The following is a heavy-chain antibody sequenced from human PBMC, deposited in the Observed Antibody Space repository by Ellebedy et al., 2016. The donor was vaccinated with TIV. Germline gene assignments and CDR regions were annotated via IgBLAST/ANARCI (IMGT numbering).Heavy chain of an antibody. J-gene: IGHJ4*02. D-gene: IGHD1-1*01. CDR1: GFTFSDYA. Sequence: GESLKISCAATGFTFSDYAMSWVRQAPGKGLEWVASISGTGGGSYSADSVQGRFIISRDNSKNTVSLQLNSLRADDTATYYCAALPPYIWNDIDSWGQGIVVTVSS. CDR3: AALPPYIWNDIDS. V-gene: IGHV3-23*01. CDR2: ISGTGGGS.